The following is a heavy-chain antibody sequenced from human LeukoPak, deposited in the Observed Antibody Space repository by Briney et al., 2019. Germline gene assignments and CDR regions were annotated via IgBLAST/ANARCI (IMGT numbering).Heavy chain of an antibody. V-gene: IGHV4-59*01. CDR1: GVSISSYY. D-gene: IGHD7-27*01. CDR2: IYYSGST. Sequence: PSETLSLTCTVSGVSISSYYWSWIRQPPGKGLEWIGYIYYSGSTNYNPSLKSRVTISVDTSKNQFSLKLSSVTAADTAVYYCARDRQTGDAFDIWGQGTMVAVSP. J-gene: IGHJ3*02. CDR3: ARDRQTGDAFDI.